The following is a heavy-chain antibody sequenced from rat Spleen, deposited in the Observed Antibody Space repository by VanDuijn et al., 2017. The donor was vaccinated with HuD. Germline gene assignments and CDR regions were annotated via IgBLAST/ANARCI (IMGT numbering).Heavy chain of an antibody. D-gene: IGHD1-2*01. Sequence: QVQLKESGPGLVQPSQTLSLTCTVSGFSLTTYNVHWVRQPPGKGLEWMGRMTYNGDTSYDSALKSRLSISRDTSKNQVFLKMNSLQTDDTGTYYCTRGHGSYALWYFDFWGPGTMVTVSS. CDR3: TRGHGSYALWYFDF. V-gene: IGHV2-63*01. J-gene: IGHJ1*01. CDR1: GFSLTTYN. CDR2: MTYNGDT.